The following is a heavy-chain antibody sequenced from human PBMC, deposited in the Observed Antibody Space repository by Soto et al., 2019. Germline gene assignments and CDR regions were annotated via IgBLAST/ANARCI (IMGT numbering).Heavy chain of an antibody. CDR1: GYTFTSYD. D-gene: IGHD6-13*01. Sequence: ASVKVSCKASGYTFTSYDINWVRQATGQGLEWMGWMNPNSGNTGYAQKFQGRVTMTRNTSISTAYMELSSLRSEDTAVYYCARKYSSSWYEDWFDPWRQGTLVTVSS. V-gene: IGHV1-8*01. J-gene: IGHJ5*02. CDR3: ARKYSSSWYEDWFDP. CDR2: MNPNSGNT.